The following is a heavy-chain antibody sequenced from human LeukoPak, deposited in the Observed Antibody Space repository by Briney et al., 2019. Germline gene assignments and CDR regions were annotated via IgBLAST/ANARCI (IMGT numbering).Heavy chain of an antibody. CDR2: ISYDGSNK. V-gene: IGHV3-30*04. CDR3: ARSQLGIAAAGAPFDY. CDR1: GFTFSNYA. D-gene: IGHD6-13*01. Sequence: GGSLRLSCAASGFTFSNYAIHWVRQAPGKGLERVAVISYDGSNKYYADSVKGRFTISRDNSKNTLYLQMNSLRPEDTAVYYCARSQLGIAAAGAPFDYWGQGTLVTVSS. J-gene: IGHJ4*02.